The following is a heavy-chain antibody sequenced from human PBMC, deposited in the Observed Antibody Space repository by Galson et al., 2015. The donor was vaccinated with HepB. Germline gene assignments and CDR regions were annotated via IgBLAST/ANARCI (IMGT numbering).Heavy chain of an antibody. CDR3: AKDISYSGYDPGPIAVAGEGYYYGMDV. Sequence: SLRLSCAASGFTFDDYAMHWVRQAPGKGLEWVSGISWNSGSIGYADSVKGRFTISRDNAKNSLYLQMNSLRAEDTALYYCAKDISYSGYDPGPIAVAGEGYYYGMDVWGQGTTVTVSS. CDR1: GFTFDDYA. D-gene: IGHD6-19*01. V-gene: IGHV3-9*01. CDR2: ISWNSGSI. J-gene: IGHJ6*02.